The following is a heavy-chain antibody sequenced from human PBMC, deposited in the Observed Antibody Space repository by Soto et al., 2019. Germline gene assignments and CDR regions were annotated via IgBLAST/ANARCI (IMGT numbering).Heavy chain of an antibody. Sequence: EVQLVESGGGLVQPGKALRLSCAASGFTFSKYWMHWVRQAPGKGPVWVSYISGDGTTTDYADSVKGRFTISRDNAKNTLYPQRDSLRVEDTAVYYCAIQDCTNDVCLEAAVTVGGALEYWGQGAQVTVTS. J-gene: IGHJ4*02. CDR1: GFTFSKYW. D-gene: IGHD2-8*01. CDR2: ISGDGTTT. CDR3: AIQDCTNDVCLEAAVTVGGALEY. V-gene: IGHV3-74*01.